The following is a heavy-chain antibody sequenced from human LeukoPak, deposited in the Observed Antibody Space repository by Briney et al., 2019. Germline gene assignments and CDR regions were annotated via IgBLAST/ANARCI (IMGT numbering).Heavy chain of an antibody. CDR3: ARDIVVVPAAIKTGYYYYGMDV. CDR2: ISSSSSYI. Sequence: GGSLRLSCAASGFTFSSYAMSWVRQAPGKGLEWVSSISSSSSYIYYADSVKGRFTISRDNAKNSLYLQMNSLRAEDTAVYYCARDIVVVPAAIKTGYYYYGMDVWGQGTTVTVSS. V-gene: IGHV3-21*01. J-gene: IGHJ6*02. D-gene: IGHD2-2*02. CDR1: GFTFSSYA.